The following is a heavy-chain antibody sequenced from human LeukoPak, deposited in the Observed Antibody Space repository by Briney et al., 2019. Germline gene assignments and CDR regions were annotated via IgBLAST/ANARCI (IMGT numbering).Heavy chain of an antibody. Sequence: ASVKVSCKASGYTFTGYYMHWVRQAPGQGLEWMGRINPDSGGTDYAQKFQGRVTMTRDTSITTAYMDLDRLRSDDTAVYYCARDMGVLLWFGGGFDYWGQGTLVTVSS. CDR1: GYTFTGYY. CDR2: INPDSGGT. CDR3: ARDMGVLLWFGGGFDY. J-gene: IGHJ4*02. V-gene: IGHV1-2*02. D-gene: IGHD3-10*01.